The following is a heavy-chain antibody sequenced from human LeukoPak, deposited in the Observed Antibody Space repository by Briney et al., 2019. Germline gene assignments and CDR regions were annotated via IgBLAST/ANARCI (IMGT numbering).Heavy chain of an antibody. Sequence: GGSLRLSCAASGFTFTNYVMSWVRQAPGKGLEWVSSITGTADKTYDADSVKGRFTISRDNSKNTLSLQMSSLRVEDTAIYYCARRGGSRGWGAFDIWGQGTIVTVSS. J-gene: IGHJ3*02. CDR3: ARRGGSRGWGAFDI. D-gene: IGHD6-19*01. CDR1: GFTFTNYV. V-gene: IGHV3-23*01. CDR2: ITGTADKT.